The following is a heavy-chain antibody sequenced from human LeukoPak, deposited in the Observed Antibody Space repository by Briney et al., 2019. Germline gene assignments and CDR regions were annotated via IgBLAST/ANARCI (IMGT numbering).Heavy chain of an antibody. V-gene: IGHV1-2*02. D-gene: IGHD3-22*01. Sequence: GASVKVSCKASGYTFTGYYMHWVRQAPGQGLEWMGWINPNSGGTNYAQKFQGRVTMTRDTSISTAYMELSRLRSDDTAVYYCARERGNTYYYDSSGYPPDYWGQGTLVTVSS. J-gene: IGHJ4*02. CDR2: INPNSGGT. CDR3: ARERGNTYYYDSSGYPPDY. CDR1: GYTFTGYY.